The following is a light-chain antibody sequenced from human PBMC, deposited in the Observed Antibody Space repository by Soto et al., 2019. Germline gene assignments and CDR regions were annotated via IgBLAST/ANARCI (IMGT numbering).Light chain of an antibody. CDR3: LQHNSYPWT. CDR1: QDINNY. Sequence: DIQMTQSPSAMFASVGDRVTITCRASQDINNYLAWFQQKPGKAPNRLIYAASSLQSGLPSRFRGSGYGTDFTVTTASLQPEDFATYYCLQHNSYPWTFSQGTKV. CDR2: AAS. V-gene: IGKV1-17*03. J-gene: IGKJ1*01.